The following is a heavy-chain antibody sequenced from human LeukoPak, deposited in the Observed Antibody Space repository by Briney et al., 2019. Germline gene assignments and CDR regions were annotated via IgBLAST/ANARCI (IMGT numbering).Heavy chain of an antibody. D-gene: IGHD2-15*01. J-gene: IGHJ4*02. CDR2: SRDKASRYTT. CDR1: GFTSSDHY. Sequence: GGSLRLSCAASGFTSSDHYIDWIRQAPGKGLEWVGRSRDKASRYTTEDAASAGGRFILSRDDLKNSLYLQLNSLTTEDTAVYYCARGFCSGGTCYSGTHWGQGTLVTVSS. V-gene: IGHV3-72*01. CDR3: ARGFCSGGTCYSGTH.